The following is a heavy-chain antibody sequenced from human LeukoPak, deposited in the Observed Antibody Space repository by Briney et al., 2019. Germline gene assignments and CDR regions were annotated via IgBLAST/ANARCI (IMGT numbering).Heavy chain of an antibody. D-gene: IGHD3-3*01. V-gene: IGHV4-61*01. CDR1: GGSVSSGSYY. CDR2: IYYSGST. J-gene: IGHJ4*02. Sequence: SETLSLTCTVSGGSVSSGSYYWSWIRQPPGKGLEWIGYIYYSGSTNYNPSLKSRVTISVDTSKNQFSLKLSSVTAADTAVYYCASEWRHYFDYWGQGTLVTVSS. CDR3: ASEWRHYFDY.